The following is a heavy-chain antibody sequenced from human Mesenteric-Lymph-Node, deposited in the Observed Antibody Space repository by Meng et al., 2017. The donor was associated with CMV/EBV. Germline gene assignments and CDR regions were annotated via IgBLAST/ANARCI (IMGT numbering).Heavy chain of an antibody. J-gene: IGHJ4*02. V-gene: IGHV3-23*01. D-gene: IGHD6-25*01. CDR1: GFTFSSYR. CDR2: ISGAGGNT. CDR3: AKIPARPAY. Sequence: GESLKISCAASGFTFSSYRMTWVRQAPGKGLEWVSAISGAGGNTYYGDSVKGRFTISRDNSKNTLYLQMNSLRAEDTAVYYCAKIPARPAYWGQGTLVTVSS.